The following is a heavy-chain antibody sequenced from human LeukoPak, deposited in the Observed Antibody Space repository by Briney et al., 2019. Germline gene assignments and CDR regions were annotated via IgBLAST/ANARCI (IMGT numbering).Heavy chain of an antibody. CDR2: ISGSGGAT. D-gene: IGHD3-10*01. J-gene: IGHJ4*02. CDR3: AKHYGSGTYYNYFVS. CDR1: GFTLSTFA. V-gene: IGHV3-23*01. Sequence: PGGSLRLSCAASGFTLSTFALSWVRQAPGKGLEWVSAISGSGGATYYADSVKGRFTISRDNSRNTLFLQINSLRAEDTAAYYCAKHYGSGTYYNYFVSWGQGTLVSVSS.